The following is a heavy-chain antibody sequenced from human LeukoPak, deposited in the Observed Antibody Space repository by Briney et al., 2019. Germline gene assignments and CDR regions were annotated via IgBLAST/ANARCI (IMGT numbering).Heavy chain of an antibody. CDR2: ISAYNGNT. CDR3: ARVVPAAIRAFDI. J-gene: IGHJ3*02. CDR1: GYTFTSYG. D-gene: IGHD2-2*02. V-gene: IGHV1-18*01. Sequence: GASVKVSCKASGYTFTSYGISWVRQAPGQGLEWMGWISAYNGNTNYAQKLQGRVTMTTDTSTSTAYMELSSLRSEDTAVYYCARVVPAAIRAFDIWGQGTMVTVSS.